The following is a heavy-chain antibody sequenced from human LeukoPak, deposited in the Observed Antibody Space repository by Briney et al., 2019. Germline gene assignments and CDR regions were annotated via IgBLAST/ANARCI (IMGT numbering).Heavy chain of an antibody. CDR2: ISGSGGST. CDR1: GFTFSSYA. D-gene: IGHD3-10*01. V-gene: IGHV3-23*01. J-gene: IGHJ4*02. CDR3: AKEFGTMVRGVIDHFDY. Sequence: GGSLRLSCAASGFTFSSYAMSWVRQAPGKGLEWVSAISGSGGSTYYADSVKGRFTISRDNPKNTLYLQMNSLRAEDTAVYYCAKEFGTMVRGVIDHFDYWGQGTLVTVSS.